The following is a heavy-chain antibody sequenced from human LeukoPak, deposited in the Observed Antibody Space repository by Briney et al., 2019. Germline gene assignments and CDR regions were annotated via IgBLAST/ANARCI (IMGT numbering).Heavy chain of an antibody. Sequence: GGSLRLSCAASGFTFSSYIMNWVRQAPGKGLEWVSSISSSSSYIYYADSVKGRFTISRDNAKNSLYLQMNSLRAEDTAVYYCARDGDYYDSRGDAFDIWGQGAMVAVAS. D-gene: IGHD3-22*01. CDR1: GFTFSSYI. J-gene: IGHJ3*02. V-gene: IGHV3-21*01. CDR2: ISSSSSYI. CDR3: ARDGDYYDSRGDAFDI.